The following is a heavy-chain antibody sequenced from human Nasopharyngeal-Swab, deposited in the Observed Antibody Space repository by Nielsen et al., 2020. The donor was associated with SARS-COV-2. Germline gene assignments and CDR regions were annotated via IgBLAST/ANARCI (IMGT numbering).Heavy chain of an antibody. V-gene: IGHV3-7*01. CDR2: VKQDGSEK. J-gene: IGHJ6*02. D-gene: IGHD5-12*01. CDR3: ARTKWLRFGYYDGMDV. Sequence: WIRQPPGKGLEWVANVKQDGSEKYYVDSVKGRFTISRDNAKNSLYLQMNSLRAEDTAVYYCARTKWLRFGYYDGMDVWGQGTTVTVS.